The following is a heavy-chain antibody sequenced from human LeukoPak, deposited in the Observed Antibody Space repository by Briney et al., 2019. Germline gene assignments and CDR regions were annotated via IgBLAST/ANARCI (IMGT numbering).Heavy chain of an antibody. CDR3: ATIKRGSTYGYFDS. V-gene: IGHV4-59*11. J-gene: IGHJ4*02. CDR2: MFDTVST. D-gene: IGHD5-18*01. CDR1: GASTASHY. Sequence: SETLSLTCTVSGASTASHYWTWLRQPPGKELEWIAYMFDTVSTKSNPSLKSRLTLSVDTSKKQLSLRLSSVTAADTAVYYCATIKRGSTYGYFDSWGQGIKVTVSS.